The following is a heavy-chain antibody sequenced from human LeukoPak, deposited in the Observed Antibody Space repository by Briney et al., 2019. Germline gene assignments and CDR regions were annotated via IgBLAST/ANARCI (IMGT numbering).Heavy chain of an antibody. J-gene: IGHJ4*02. CDR1: GYTFTSYD. CDR2: MNPNSGNT. Sequence: ASVKVSCKASGYTFTSYDINWARQATGQGLEWMGWMNPNSGNTGYAQKFQGRVTITRNTSISTAYMELSSLRSEDTAVYYCARGYYDSSGYYPYWGQGTLVTVSS. D-gene: IGHD3-22*01. V-gene: IGHV1-8*03. CDR3: ARGYYDSSGYYPY.